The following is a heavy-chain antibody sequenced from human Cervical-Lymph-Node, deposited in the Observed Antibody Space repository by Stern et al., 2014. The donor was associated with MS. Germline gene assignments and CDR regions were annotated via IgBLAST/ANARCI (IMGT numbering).Heavy chain of an antibody. CDR2: INPNTGGT. Sequence: QVQLVQSGAEVKKPVASVKVSCKTSGYIFTGYYIHWVRQAPGQGLEWMAWINPNTGGTKYAQKFQGRVAMSRDTSISTAYVELSSLTSDDTAVYYCARDQRGITIFGVVTDYYYLGMDVWGQGTTVTVSS. V-gene: IGHV1-2*02. J-gene: IGHJ6*02. CDR3: ARDQRGITIFGVVTDYYYLGMDV. D-gene: IGHD3-3*01. CDR1: GYIFTGYY.